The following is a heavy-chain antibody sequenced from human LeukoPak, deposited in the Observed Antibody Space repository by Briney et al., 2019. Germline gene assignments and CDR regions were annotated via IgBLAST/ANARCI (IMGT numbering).Heavy chain of an antibody. V-gene: IGHV4-39*07. D-gene: IGHD3-3*01. Sequence: SETLSLTCTVSGGSIRSGSHYWSWIRQPPGKGLEWIGEINHSGSTNYNPSLKSRVTISVDTSKNQFSLKLSSVTAADTAVYYCARGPGTIFGVVIISMVWFDPWGQGTLVTVSS. J-gene: IGHJ5*02. CDR3: ARGPGTIFGVVIISMVWFDP. CDR1: GGSIRSGSHY. CDR2: INHSGST.